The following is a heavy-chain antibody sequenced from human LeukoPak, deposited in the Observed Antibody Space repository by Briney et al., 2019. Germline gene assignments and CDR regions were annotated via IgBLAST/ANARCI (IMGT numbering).Heavy chain of an antibody. CDR1: GFTFSDYY. Sequence: GGSLRLSCAASGFTFSDYYMSWIRQAPGKGLEWVSYISSSGSTIYYADSVKGRFTISRDNAKNSLYLQMNSLRAEDTAVYYCARDGLPIQAAAGTNNRFDPWGQGTLVTVSS. CDR3: ARDGLPIQAAAGTNNRFDP. D-gene: IGHD6-13*01. V-gene: IGHV3-11*01. CDR2: ISSSGSTI. J-gene: IGHJ5*02.